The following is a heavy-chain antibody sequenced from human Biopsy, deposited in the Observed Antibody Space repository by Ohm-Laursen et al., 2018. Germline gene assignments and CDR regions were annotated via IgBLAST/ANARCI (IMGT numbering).Heavy chain of an antibody. V-gene: IGHV4-59*01. D-gene: IGHD2/OR15-2a*01. CDR3: ARATNSTGWPYYYFYGMDV. CDR2: LYNTGGT. Sequence: SETLSLTCSVSSVSISSYSWSWIRQPPGKGLEWIGYLYNTGGTNYNPSLKSRVTISVDTSKNQFSLRLNSVTAADTAVYYCARATNSTGWPYYYFYGMDVWGQGTTVTVSS. CDR1: SVSISSYS. J-gene: IGHJ6*02.